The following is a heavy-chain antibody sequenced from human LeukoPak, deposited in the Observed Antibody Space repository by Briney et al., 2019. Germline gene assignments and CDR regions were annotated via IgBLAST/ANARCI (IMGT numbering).Heavy chain of an antibody. D-gene: IGHD6-6*01. V-gene: IGHV3-7*03. J-gene: IGHJ3*01. CDR2: INSDGSEG. Sequence: GGSPRLSCAVSGFTFSGFWMSWSRQAPGKGLEWVASINSDGSEGYYADVVKGRFTISRDNAKNSLYLQINSLRAEDTAVYYCARSSYSSSSSVWGQGTMVTVSS. CDR3: ARSSYSSSSSV. CDR1: GFTFSGFW.